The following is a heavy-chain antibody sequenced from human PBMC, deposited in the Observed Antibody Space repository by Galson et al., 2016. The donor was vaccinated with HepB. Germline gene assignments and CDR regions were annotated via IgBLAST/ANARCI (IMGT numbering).Heavy chain of an antibody. CDR2: IYTDGSVT. CDR3: ARPRAATGSVGLDV. D-gene: IGHD6-13*01. V-gene: IGHV3-74*01. J-gene: IGHJ6*02. CDR1: GFTFSDYL. Sequence: SCAASGFTFSDYLMYWVRQTPGKGLVWVSRIYTDGSVTQYADSVRGRFTISRDNTKSTLYLQMNGLRADDTAVYYCARPRAATGSVGLDVWGQGTTVAVSS.